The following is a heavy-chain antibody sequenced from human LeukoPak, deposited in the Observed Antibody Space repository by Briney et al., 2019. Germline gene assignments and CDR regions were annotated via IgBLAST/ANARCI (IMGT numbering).Heavy chain of an antibody. CDR3: ARDQWLSSSDYMDV. V-gene: IGHV3-21*01. D-gene: IGHD6-19*01. Sequence: GGSLRLSCVASGFTFSSYRMNWVRQAPGKGLEWVSSISTSSSYIYYADSVKGRFTISRDNAEKSLYLQMSSLRAEDTAVYYCARDQWLSSSDYMDVWGKGTTVTISS. CDR2: ISTSSSYI. J-gene: IGHJ6*03. CDR1: GFTFSSYR.